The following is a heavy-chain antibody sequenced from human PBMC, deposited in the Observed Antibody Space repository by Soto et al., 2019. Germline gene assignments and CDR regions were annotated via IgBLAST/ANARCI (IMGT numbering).Heavy chain of an antibody. J-gene: IGHJ6*02. CDR2: IYYSGST. Sequence: QLQLQESGPGLVKPSETLSLTCTVSGGSISSSSYYWGWIRQPPGKGLEWIGSIYYSGSTYYNPSLKSRVTISVDTSKNQFSLKLSSVTAADTAVYYCARRGGTTKKTVYYYGMDVWGQGTTVTVSS. D-gene: IGHD3-16*01. CDR1: GGSISSSSYY. CDR3: ARRGGTTKKTVYYYGMDV. V-gene: IGHV4-39*01.